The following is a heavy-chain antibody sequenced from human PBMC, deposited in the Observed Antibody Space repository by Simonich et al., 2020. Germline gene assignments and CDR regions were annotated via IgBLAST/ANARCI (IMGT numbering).Heavy chain of an antibody. J-gene: IGHJ4*02. CDR2: IKQDGSAK. CDR1: GFTFSSYG. V-gene: IGHV3-7*01. Sequence: EVQLVESGGGLVQPGGSLRLSGAASGFTFSSYGMSGVRQAPGKGLEWEANIKQDGSAKYYVDSVKGRFTISRDNAKNSLYLQMNSLRAEDTAVYYCARDREVYGSGSYYNYWGQGTLVTVSS. CDR3: ARDREVYGSGSYYNY. D-gene: IGHD3-10*01.